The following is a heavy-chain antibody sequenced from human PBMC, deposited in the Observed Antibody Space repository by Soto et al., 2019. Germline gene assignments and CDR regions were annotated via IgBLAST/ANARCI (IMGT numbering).Heavy chain of an antibody. V-gene: IGHV4-4*07. CDR1: SGSISHYY. CDR3: VRDGTKTLRDWFDP. CDR2: IFTSGST. Sequence: SETLSLTCTVSSGSISHYYWSWIRQPAGKGLEWIGRIFTSGSTNYNPSLKGRVTMSVDTSKKQFSLKLRSVTAADTAVYYCVRDGTKTLRDWFDPWGQGISVTVSS. J-gene: IGHJ5*02. D-gene: IGHD1-1*01.